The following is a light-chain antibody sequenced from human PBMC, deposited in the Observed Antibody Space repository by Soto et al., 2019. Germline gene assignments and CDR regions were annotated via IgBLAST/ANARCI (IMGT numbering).Light chain of an antibody. J-gene: IGLJ2*01. CDR3: SSFTSSTLVV. CDR2: DVN. Sequence: QSALTQPASVSGSPGQSITISCTGTSSDVGGYNYVSWYQLHPGKAPKLMIYDVNNRPSGVSNRFSGSKSGNTASLTISGLQAEDEADYCCSSFTSSTLVVFGGGTKLTVL. V-gene: IGLV2-14*03. CDR1: SSDVGGYNY.